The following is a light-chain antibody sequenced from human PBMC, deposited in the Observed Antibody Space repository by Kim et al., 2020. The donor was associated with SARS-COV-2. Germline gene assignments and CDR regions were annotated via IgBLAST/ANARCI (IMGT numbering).Light chain of an antibody. CDR2: GAS. Sequence: DIQMTQSPSSLSASVGDRVTITCRASQGISIYLAWYQQKPGKVPELLIYGASTLQSGVPSRFSGSGSGTDFTLIISSLQPEDVATYYCQKYNSAPWTFGQGTKVDIK. V-gene: IGKV1-27*01. CDR3: QKYNSAPWT. J-gene: IGKJ1*01. CDR1: QGISIY.